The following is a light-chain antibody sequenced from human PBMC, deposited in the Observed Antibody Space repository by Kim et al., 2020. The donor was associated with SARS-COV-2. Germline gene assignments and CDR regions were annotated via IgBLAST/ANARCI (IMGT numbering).Light chain of an antibody. J-gene: IGLJ2*01. CDR2: GKN. Sequence: GHTIRITCPVASLRGSYATAYQQKTGQAPALVIYGKNNRPSGIPDRFPASSSGNTASLTITGAQAEDEADYYCNSRDSSGNHRDVVFGGGTKLTVL. CDR3: NSRDSSGNHRDVV. V-gene: IGLV3-19*01. CDR1: SLRGSY.